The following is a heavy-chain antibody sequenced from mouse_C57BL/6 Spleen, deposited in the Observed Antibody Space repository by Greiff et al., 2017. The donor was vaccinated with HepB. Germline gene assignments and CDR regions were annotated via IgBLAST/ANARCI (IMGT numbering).Heavy chain of an antibody. D-gene: IGHD1-1*01. CDR3: APGEEYGCSPDMDY. J-gene: IGHJ4*01. CDR2: INPYNGGT. Sequence: DVQLQESGPVLVKPGASVKMSCKASGYTFTDYYMNWVKQSHGKSLEWIGVINPYNGGTSYNQKFKGKATLTVDKSSSTAYMELNSLTSEDSAVYYCAPGEEYGCSPDMDYWGQGTSVTVSS. CDR1: GYTFTDYY. V-gene: IGHV1-19*01.